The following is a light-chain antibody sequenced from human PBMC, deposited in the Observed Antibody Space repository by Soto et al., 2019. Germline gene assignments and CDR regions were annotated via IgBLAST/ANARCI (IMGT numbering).Light chain of an antibody. CDR3: QQYGSSSLT. Sequence: EIVLTQSPGTLSLSPGERATLSCRASQSVSSSYLAWYQQKPGQAPRLLIYGASSRATGIPDRFSGSGSGTDFTLTISRLEPEYFAVYYGQQYGSSSLTFGQGTKVEIK. V-gene: IGKV3-20*01. CDR1: QSVSSSY. J-gene: IGKJ1*01. CDR2: GAS.